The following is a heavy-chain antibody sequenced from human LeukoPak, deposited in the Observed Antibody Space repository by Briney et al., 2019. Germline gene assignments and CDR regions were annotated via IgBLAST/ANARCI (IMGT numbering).Heavy chain of an antibody. D-gene: IGHD3-22*01. V-gene: IGHV1-2*02. CDR1: GYTFSGYS. J-gene: IGHJ4*02. CDR2: INPNSGGT. Sequence: ASVKVSCKASGYTFSGYSMHWVREAPGQGLEWMGWINPNSGGTNYAQKFQGRVTMTRDTSISTAYMELSRLRSDDTAVYYCARGDLNYYDSSGYSYWGQGTLVTVSS. CDR3: ARGDLNYYDSSGYSY.